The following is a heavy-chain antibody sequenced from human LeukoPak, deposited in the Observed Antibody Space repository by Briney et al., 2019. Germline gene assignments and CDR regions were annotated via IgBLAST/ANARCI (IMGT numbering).Heavy chain of an antibody. CDR1: GFTFSIYN. V-gene: IGHV3-23*01. Sequence: PGGSLRLSCAASGFTFSIYNINWVRQAPGKGLEWVSGISNNGDSTYYADSVKGRFTISRDNSKNTLYLQMNSLRAEDTAVYLCAKKSGFVSSWVDYWGQGTLVTVSS. J-gene: IGHJ4*02. CDR3: AKKSGFVSSWVDY. D-gene: IGHD6-13*01. CDR2: ISNNGDST.